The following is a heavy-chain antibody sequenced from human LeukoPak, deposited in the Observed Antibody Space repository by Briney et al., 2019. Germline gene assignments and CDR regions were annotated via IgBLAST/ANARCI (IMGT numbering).Heavy chain of an antibody. CDR1: GFTFSNYW. D-gene: IGHD2-15*01. CDR2: INSDGSST. J-gene: IGHJ4*02. V-gene: IGHV3-74*01. Sequence: GGSLRLSCAASGFTFSNYWIHWVRQAPGKGLVWVSRINSDGSSTNYADSVKGRFTISRDNARNTLYLQMNSLRVEDTALYYCARYCTGGSCYSSDFDYWGQGTLVTVSS. CDR3: ARYCTGGSCYSSDFDY.